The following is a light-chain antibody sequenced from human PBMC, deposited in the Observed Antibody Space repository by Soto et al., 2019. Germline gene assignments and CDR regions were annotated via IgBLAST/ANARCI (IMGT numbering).Light chain of an antibody. Sequence: EIVLKQSPDTLSLSPGERATLSCRASQSVKNNYLAWYQQKPGQPPRFLIYDASSRATGIPDRFSGSGSGTDFTLTISRLEPEESAVYYCQQYGSTPLTFGGGTKVDIK. J-gene: IGKJ4*02. V-gene: IGKV3-20*01. CDR2: DAS. CDR1: QSVKNNY. CDR3: QQYGSTPLT.